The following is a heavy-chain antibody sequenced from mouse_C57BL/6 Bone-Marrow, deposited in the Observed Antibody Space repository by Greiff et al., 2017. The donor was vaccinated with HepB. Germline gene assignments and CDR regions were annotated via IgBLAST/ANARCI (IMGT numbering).Heavy chain of an antibody. J-gene: IGHJ2*01. Sequence: VMLVESGPGLVQPSQSLSITCTVSGFSLTSYGVHWVRQSPGKGLEWLGVIWSGGSTDYNAAFISRLSISKDNSKSQVFFKMNSLQADDTAIYYCARMGKLGVDYWGQGTTLTVSS. V-gene: IGHV2-2*01. D-gene: IGHD4-1*01. CDR2: IWSGGST. CDR1: GFSLTSYG. CDR3: ARMGKLGVDY.